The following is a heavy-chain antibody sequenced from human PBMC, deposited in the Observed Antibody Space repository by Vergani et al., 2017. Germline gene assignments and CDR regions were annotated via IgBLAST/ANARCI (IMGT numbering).Heavy chain of an antibody. CDR3: ATERQWSRTEYLYGMDV. D-gene: IGHD2/OR15-2a*01. J-gene: IGHJ6*02. CDR2: ISAYNGNT. CDR1: GYTFTSYG. V-gene: IGHV1-18*01. Sequence: QVQLVQSGAEVTKPGASVKLSCKASGYTFTSYGISWVRQAPGQGLEWMGWISAYNGNTYYAQRLQGRVTMTTDTSTSTAYVELRSLRSDDTAVYYCATERQWSRTEYLYGMDVWGQGTMVTVSS.